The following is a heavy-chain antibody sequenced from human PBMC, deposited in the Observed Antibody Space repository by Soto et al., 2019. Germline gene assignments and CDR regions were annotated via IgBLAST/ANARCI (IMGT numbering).Heavy chain of an antibody. Sequence: QVQLVQSGAEVKKPGASVKVSCQASGYTFTRYDINWVRQATGQGLEWMGWMNPNSGNTGYAQKVLGRVTMTRNTSVSTAYMELSSLRSEDTAVYYCARREWLQATPFDYSGEGTLVTVSS. CDR3: ARREWLQATPFDY. J-gene: IGHJ4*02. CDR1: GYTFTRYD. V-gene: IGHV1-8*01. D-gene: IGHD5-12*01. CDR2: MNPNSGNT.